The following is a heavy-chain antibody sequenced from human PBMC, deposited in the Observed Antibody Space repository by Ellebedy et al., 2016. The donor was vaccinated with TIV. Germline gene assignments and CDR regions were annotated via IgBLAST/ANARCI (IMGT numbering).Heavy chain of an antibody. V-gene: IGHV3-43D*03. Sequence: GESLKISCAASGFTFDDYAMHWVRQAPGKGLEWVSLVSWDGGSTYYADSVKGRFTISRDNSKNSLSLQMNSLRAKDTALYYCAKSAAIIENFYYMDVWGKGTTVTVSS. J-gene: IGHJ6*03. D-gene: IGHD2/OR15-2a*01. CDR1: GFTFDDYA. CDR3: AKSAAIIENFYYMDV. CDR2: VSWDGGST.